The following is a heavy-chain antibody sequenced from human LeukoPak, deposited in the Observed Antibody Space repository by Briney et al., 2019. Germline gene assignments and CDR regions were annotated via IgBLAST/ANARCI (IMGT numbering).Heavy chain of an antibody. CDR1: GYTFTGYY. CDR3: ARRVAVARRDAFDI. V-gene: IGHV1-2*02. D-gene: IGHD6-19*01. Sequence: ASVKVSCKASGYTFTGYYMHWVRQAPGQGLEWMGWINPNSGGTNYAQKFQGRVTMTRDTSISTAYMELSRLRSDDTAVYYCARRVAVARRDAFDIWGQGTMVTVSS. J-gene: IGHJ3*02. CDR2: INPNSGGT.